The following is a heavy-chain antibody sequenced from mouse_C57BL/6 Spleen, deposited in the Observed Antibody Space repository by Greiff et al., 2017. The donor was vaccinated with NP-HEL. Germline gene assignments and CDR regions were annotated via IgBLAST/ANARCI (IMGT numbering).Heavy chain of an antibody. CDR1: GYTFTSYW. CDR2: IYPGSGST. CDR3: AREDDGSRVDY. J-gene: IGHJ2*01. D-gene: IGHD1-1*01. V-gene: IGHV1-55*01. Sequence: QVQLQQPGAELVKPGASVKMSCKASGYTFTSYWITWVKQRPGQGLEWIGDIYPGSGSTNYNEKFKSKATLTVDTSSSTAYMQLSSLTSEDSAGYDCAREDDGSRVDYWGQGTTLTVSS.